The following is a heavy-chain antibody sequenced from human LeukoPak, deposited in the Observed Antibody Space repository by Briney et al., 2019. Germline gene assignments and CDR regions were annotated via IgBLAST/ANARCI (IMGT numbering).Heavy chain of an antibody. CDR3: ARVWRSGYYYGMDV. CDR2: IYYSGST. J-gene: IGHJ6*02. Sequence: PSQTLSLTCTVSGGSISSVDYYWSWIRQPPGKGLEWIGYIYYSGSTYYNPSLKSRVTISVDTSKNQFSLKLSSVTAADTAVYYCARVWRSGYYYGMDVWGQGTTVTVSS. CDR1: GGSISSVDYY. V-gene: IGHV4-30-4*01. D-gene: IGHD3-10*01.